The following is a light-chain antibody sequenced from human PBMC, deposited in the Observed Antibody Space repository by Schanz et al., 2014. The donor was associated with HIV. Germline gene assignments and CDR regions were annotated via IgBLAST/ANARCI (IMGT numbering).Light chain of an antibody. V-gene: IGKV1-5*03. CDR3: QQLYSYPL. CDR2: QAS. Sequence: DIQMTQSPSTLSASIGDRVSITCRASQNIGNWLTWYQQKPGKAPTLLIYQASTLQTGVPSRFSGSGSGTDFTLTISSLQPEDFATYYCQQLYSYPLFGPGTKVDIK. J-gene: IGKJ3*01. CDR1: QNIGNW.